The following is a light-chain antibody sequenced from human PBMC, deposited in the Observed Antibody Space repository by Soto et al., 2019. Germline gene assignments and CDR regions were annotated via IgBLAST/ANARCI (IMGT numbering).Light chain of an antibody. CDR2: AAS. CDR3: LQDDNYHRT. Sequence: AIQMTQSPSSLSASVGDRVTITCRASQNIRNDLGWYQQKPGKAPKLLIYAASNLESGVPSRFSGSGGSGTDFTITISSLQPEDFATYYCLQDDNYHRTFGQGTKVEIK. V-gene: IGKV1-6*01. J-gene: IGKJ1*01. CDR1: QNIRND.